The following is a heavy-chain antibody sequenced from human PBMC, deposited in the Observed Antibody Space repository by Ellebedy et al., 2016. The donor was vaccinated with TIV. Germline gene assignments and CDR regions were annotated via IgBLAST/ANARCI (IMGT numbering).Heavy chain of an antibody. Sequence: GESLKISCAASGLTFSSHAMSWVRQAPGKGLEWVSSISGSGGNTYYADSVKGRFTISRDNSKDTLYLQVNSLRAEDTAVNYCARANVLAGLDIWGQGTMVTVSS. D-gene: IGHD3-3*02. CDR2: ISGSGGNT. CDR1: GLTFSSHA. J-gene: IGHJ3*02. CDR3: ARANVLAGLDI. V-gene: IGHV3-23*01.